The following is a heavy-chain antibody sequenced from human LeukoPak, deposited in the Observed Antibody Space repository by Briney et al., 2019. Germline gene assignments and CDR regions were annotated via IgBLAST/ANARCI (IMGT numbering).Heavy chain of an antibody. CDR3: AKDPRMTGTTSQLYDY. Sequence: PGGSLRLSCAASGFTFSSYWMSWVRQAPGKGLEWVANIKQDGSEKYYVDSVKGRFTISRDNAKNLLNLQMNSLRAEDTAVYYCAKDPRMTGTTSQLYDYWGQGTLVTVSS. J-gene: IGHJ4*02. D-gene: IGHD1-7*01. CDR1: GFTFSSYW. CDR2: IKQDGSEK. V-gene: IGHV3-7*03.